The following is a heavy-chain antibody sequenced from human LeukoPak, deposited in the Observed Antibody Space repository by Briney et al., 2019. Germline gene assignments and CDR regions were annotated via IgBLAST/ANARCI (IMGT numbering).Heavy chain of an antibody. Sequence: SETLSLTCTVSGGSISSGGYYWSWIRQHPGKGLEWIGYIYYSGSTNYNPSLKSRVTISVDTSKNQFSLKLSSVTAADTAVYYCARANPYPKRWLRTSVGGQFDYWGQGTLVTVSS. CDR3: ARANPYPKRWLRTSVGGQFDY. CDR2: IYYSGST. J-gene: IGHJ4*02. V-gene: IGHV4-61*08. D-gene: IGHD5-24*01. CDR1: GGSISSGGYY.